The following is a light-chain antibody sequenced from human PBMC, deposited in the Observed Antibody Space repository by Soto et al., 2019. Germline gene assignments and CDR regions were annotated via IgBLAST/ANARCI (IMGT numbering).Light chain of an antibody. CDR1: SSDLGGYNY. CDR3: SSYTSSVSVV. V-gene: IGLV2-14*01. Sequence: QSALTQPASVSGSPGQSITISCTGTSSDLGGYNYVSWYQQHPGKAPKLMIHEVSNRPSGVSNRFSGSKSGNTASLTISGLQAEDEADYYCSSYTSSVSVVFGAVTKLTVL. J-gene: IGLJ2*01. CDR2: EVS.